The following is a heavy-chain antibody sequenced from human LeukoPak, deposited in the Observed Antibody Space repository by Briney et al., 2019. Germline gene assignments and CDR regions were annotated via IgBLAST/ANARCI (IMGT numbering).Heavy chain of an antibody. J-gene: IGHJ4*02. Sequence: SGGSLRLSCAAYGFTFSSYGMHWVRQAPGKGLEWVAVISYDGSNKYYADSVKGRFTISRDNSKNTLYLQMNSLRGEDTAVYYCARGMSATSGYLELEYWGQGALVTVST. V-gene: IGHV3-30*03. CDR3: ARGMSATSGYLELEY. CDR1: GFTFSSYG. D-gene: IGHD3-22*01. CDR2: ISYDGSNK.